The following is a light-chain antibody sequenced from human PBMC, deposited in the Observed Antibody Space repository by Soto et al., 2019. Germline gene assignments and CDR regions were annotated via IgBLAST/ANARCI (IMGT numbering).Light chain of an antibody. CDR1: QSVSSW. J-gene: IGKJ1*01. Sequence: DIQMTQSPSTLSASVGDRVTITCRASQSVSSWLAWFQQKPGKAPKLLIYKASSLQGGVSSRFSGSGSGTEFTLTISSLQPDDFATYYCQQYKTYWTFGPGTKVEI. V-gene: IGKV1-5*03. CDR3: QQYKTYWT. CDR2: KAS.